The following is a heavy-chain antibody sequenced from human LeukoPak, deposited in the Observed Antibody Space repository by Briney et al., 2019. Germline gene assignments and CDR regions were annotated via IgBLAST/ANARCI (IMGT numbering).Heavy chain of an antibody. Sequence: PGGTLRLSRTASRFTFSDYGMHWVRQAPGKGLEWVAFISFDGSNKYYADSVKGRFTISRDNSKNTLYLQMNSLRTGDTAVYYCAKELDYGGNSPFHYWGQGTLVTVSS. D-gene: IGHD4-23*01. CDR3: AKELDYGGNSPFHY. V-gene: IGHV3-30*18. CDR1: RFTFSDYG. CDR2: ISFDGSNK. J-gene: IGHJ4*02.